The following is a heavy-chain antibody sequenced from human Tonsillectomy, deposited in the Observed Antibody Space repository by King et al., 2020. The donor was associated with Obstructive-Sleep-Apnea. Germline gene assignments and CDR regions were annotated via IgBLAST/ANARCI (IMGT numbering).Heavy chain of an antibody. Sequence: VQLVESGGGLVQPGGSLRLSCAASGFTFSNYWMRWVRQAPGKGLVWVSLIYSDGSRTTYADSVKGRFTISRDNAKNTLYLQMNSLRAEDTAVYYCARSSLGAIDIWGQGTMVTVSS. CDR1: GFTFSNYW. CDR2: IYSDGSRT. D-gene: IGHD3-3*02. CDR3: ARSSLGAIDI. V-gene: IGHV3-74*01. J-gene: IGHJ3*02.